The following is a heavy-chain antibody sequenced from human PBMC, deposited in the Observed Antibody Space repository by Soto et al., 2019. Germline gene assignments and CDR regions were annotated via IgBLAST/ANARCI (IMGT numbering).Heavy chain of an antibody. J-gene: IGHJ4*02. V-gene: IGHV4-34*01. D-gene: IGHD6-13*01. CDR1: GGSFSGFY. CDR3: ARTRYSSSWYPSPVDY. Sequence: QVQLQQWGAGLLKPSETLSLTCAVYGGSFSGFYWSWIRQPPGKGLEWIGEINHSGSTNYNPSLKRRVPIPVDPSKNQFPLKLSSVTAADTAVYYCARTRYSSSWYPSPVDYWGQGTLVTVSS. CDR2: INHSGST.